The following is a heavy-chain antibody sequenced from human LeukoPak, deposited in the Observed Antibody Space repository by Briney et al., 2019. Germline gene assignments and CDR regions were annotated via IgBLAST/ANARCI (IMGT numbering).Heavy chain of an antibody. J-gene: IGHJ4*02. D-gene: IGHD3-10*01. V-gene: IGHV3-30-3*01. CDR1: GFTFSSYA. CDR3: ARDRESFDY. Sequence: GGSLRLSCAASGFTFSSYAMHWVRQAPGKGLEWVAVISYDGSNKYYADSVKGRFTISRDNSKNTLYLQKNSLRAEDTAVYYCARDRESFDYWGQGTLVTVSS. CDR2: ISYDGSNK.